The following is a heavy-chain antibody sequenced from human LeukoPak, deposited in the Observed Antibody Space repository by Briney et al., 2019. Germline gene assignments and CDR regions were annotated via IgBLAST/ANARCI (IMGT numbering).Heavy chain of an antibody. CDR2: ISAYNGDT. Sequence: ASVKVSCKAFGYTFTSYGITWVRQAPGQGLEWMGWISAYNGDTNYAQKVQGRVTMTTDTSTSTAYMELRSLRSDDTAVYYCATALRCYYSGYWGQGTLVTVSS. J-gene: IGHJ4*02. CDR1: GYTFTSYG. V-gene: IGHV1-18*01. CDR3: ATALRCYYSGY. D-gene: IGHD3-10*02.